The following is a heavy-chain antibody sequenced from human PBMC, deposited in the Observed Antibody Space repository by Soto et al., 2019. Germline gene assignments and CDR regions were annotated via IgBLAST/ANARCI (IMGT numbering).Heavy chain of an antibody. J-gene: IGHJ5*02. CDR1: GAYVTTYY. CDR2: ISNSGNT. CDR3: DRRGSNWYSWFDP. D-gene: IGHD6-13*01. Sequence: SETLSLTCNVSGAYVTTYYWSWIRQSPGKGLEWIGYISNSGNTNYNPSLKSRVTISLDTSKNHFSLKMRSVTAADKAVYYCDRRGSNWYSWFDPWGQGTLVTVSS. V-gene: IGHV4-59*02.